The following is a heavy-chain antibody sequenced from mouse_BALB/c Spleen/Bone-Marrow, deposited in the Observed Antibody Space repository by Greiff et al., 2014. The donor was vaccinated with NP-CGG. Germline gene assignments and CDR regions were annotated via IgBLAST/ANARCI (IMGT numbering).Heavy chain of an antibody. V-gene: IGHV1-87*01. D-gene: IGHD2-10*01. CDR1: GYTFTSYW. CDR2: IYPGDGDT. CDR3: ARTGAYYGSMDY. Sequence: VQLQQSRAELARPGASVKLSCKASGYTFTSYWMQWVKQRPGQGLEWIGAIYPGDGDTRYTQKFKGKATLTADKSSSTAYMQLSSLASEDSAVYYCARTGAYYGSMDYWGQGTSVTVSS. J-gene: IGHJ4*01.